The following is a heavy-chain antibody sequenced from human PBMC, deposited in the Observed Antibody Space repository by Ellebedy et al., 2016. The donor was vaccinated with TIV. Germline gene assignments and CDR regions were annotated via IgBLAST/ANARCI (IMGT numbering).Heavy chain of an antibody. V-gene: IGHV1-46*01. D-gene: IGHD6-13*01. CDR3: ARVAITTPGTDY. CDR1: GYTFSSYH. CDR2: INPSGGST. Sequence: AASVKVSCKASGYTFSSYHMYWVRQAPGQGLEWMGIINPSGGSTEYAPKFQGRLTMTRDTSTSTVYMELRSLGSDDTAVYYCARVAITTPGTDYWGQGTLVTVSS. J-gene: IGHJ4*02.